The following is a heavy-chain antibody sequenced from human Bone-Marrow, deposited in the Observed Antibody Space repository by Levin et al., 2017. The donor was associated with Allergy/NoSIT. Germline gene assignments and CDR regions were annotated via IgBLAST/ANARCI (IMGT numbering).Heavy chain of an antibody. CDR3: TRERVLSPNDY. CDR1: GFTFGDYA. CDR2: IRSKAYGGTT. V-gene: IGHV3-49*03. J-gene: IGHJ4*02. Sequence: GGSLRLSCTASGFTFGDYAMSWFRQAPGKGLEWVGFIRSKAYGGTTEYAASVKGRFTISRDDSKSIAYLQMNSLKTEDTAVYYCTRERVLSPNDYWGQGTLVTVSS. D-gene: IGHD2/OR15-2a*01.